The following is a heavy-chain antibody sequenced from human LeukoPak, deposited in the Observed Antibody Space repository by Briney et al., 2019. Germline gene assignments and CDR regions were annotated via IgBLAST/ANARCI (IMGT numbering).Heavy chain of an antibody. CDR3: ARGVGVILKANKRDNWFDP. V-gene: IGHV4-30-4*01. CDR1: GGSISSGDYY. J-gene: IGHJ5*02. D-gene: IGHD3-10*01. Sequence: SETLSLTCTVSGGSISSGDYYWSWIRQPPGKGLEWIGYIYYSGSTYYNPSLKSRVTISVDTSKNQFSLKLSSVTAADTAVYYCARGVGVILKANKRDNWFDPWGQGTLVTVSS. CDR2: IYYSGST.